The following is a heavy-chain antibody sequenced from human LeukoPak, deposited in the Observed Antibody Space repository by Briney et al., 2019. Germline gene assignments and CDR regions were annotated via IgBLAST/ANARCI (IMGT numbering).Heavy chain of an antibody. J-gene: IGHJ3*02. Sequence: ASVKVSCKASGYTFTGYYMHWVRQAPGQGLEWMGWINPNSGGTNYAQKFQGRVTMTRDMSTSTVYMELSSLRSEDTAVYYCARELVREALDIWGQGTVVTVSS. D-gene: IGHD6-6*01. CDR2: INPNSGGT. CDR1: GYTFTGYY. CDR3: ARELVREALDI. V-gene: IGHV1-2*02.